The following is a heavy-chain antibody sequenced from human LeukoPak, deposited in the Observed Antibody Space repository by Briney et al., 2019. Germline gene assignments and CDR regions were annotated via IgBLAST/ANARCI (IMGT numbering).Heavy chain of an antibody. CDR1: GFTFSNYA. D-gene: IGHD1-7*01. Sequence: GGSLRLSCAASGFTFSNYAMHWDRQAAGKGLEWVAIISYDGSSKYYADSVKGRFTISRDNSKNTLYLQMNSLGPEDTAMYYCAKVRVVFNWNYAYYFDYWGQGTLVTVSS. CDR3: AKVRVVFNWNYAYYFDY. J-gene: IGHJ4*02. CDR2: ISYDGSSK. V-gene: IGHV3-30*18.